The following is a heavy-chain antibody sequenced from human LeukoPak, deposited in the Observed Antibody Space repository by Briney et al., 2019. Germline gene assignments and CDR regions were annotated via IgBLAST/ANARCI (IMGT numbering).Heavy chain of an antibody. D-gene: IGHD2-2*01. J-gene: IGHJ4*02. V-gene: IGHV3-30-3*01. CDR1: GFTFSSYA. Sequence: PGGSLRLSCAASGFTFSSYAMHWVRQAPGKGLEWVAVISYDGSNKYYADSVKGRFTISRDNSKNTLYLQMNSLRAEDTAVYYCARNRDPIVLVPPDPDYWGQGTLVTVSS. CDR2: ISYDGSNK. CDR3: ARNRDPIVLVPPDPDY.